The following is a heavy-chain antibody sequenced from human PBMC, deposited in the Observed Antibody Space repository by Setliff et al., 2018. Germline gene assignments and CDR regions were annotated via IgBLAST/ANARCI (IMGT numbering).Heavy chain of an antibody. CDR3: ASDPRGFDY. CDR2: LYSAGST. V-gene: IGHV3-66*02. CDR1: GFTVSKNY. Sequence: GGSLRLSCAASGFTVSKNYLSWVRQAPGKGLEWISSLYSAGSTYYADSVKGRFTISRDNSKNTLDLQMNSLRVEDTAVYYCASDPRGFDYWGLGTLVTVSS. J-gene: IGHJ4*02.